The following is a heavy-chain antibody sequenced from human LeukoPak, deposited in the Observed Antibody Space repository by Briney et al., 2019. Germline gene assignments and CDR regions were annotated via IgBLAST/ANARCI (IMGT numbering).Heavy chain of an antibody. Sequence: SETLSLTCAVYGGSFSGYYWSWIRQPPGKGLEWIGEINHSGSTNYNPSLKSRVTISVDTSKNQFSLKLSSVTAADTAVYYCARDFGVGATRGWFDPWGQGTLVTVSS. D-gene: IGHD3-16*01. CDR1: GGSFSGYY. CDR2: INHSGST. CDR3: ARDFGVGATRGWFDP. V-gene: IGHV4-34*01. J-gene: IGHJ5*02.